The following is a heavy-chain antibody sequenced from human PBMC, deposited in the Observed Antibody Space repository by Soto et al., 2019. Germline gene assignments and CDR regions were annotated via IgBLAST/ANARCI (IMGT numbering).Heavy chain of an antibody. D-gene: IGHD1-26*01. J-gene: IGHJ6*03. Sequence: QVQLQESGPGLVKPSQTLFLTCTVSGGSISSGGYYWSWIRQHPGKGLEWIGYIYYSGSTYYNPPLKSRVTISVDTSKNQFSLKLSSVTAADTAVYYCARTTRGGVEPYYYYYMDVWGKGTTVTVSS. CDR2: IYYSGST. V-gene: IGHV4-31*03. CDR1: GGSISSGGYY. CDR3: ARTTRGGVEPYYYYYMDV.